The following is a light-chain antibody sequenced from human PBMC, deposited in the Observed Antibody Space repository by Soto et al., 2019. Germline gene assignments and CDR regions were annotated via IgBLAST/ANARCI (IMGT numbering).Light chain of an antibody. J-gene: IGLJ3*02. Sequence: QSALTQPASMSGSPGQSITISCTGTSRDVGRYNFLSWFQQHPGKTPKLLIYEVTNRPSGVSNRFSGSKSGNTASLTISGLQAEDEADYYCSSFTTTDPWVFGGGTKLTV. CDR3: SSFTTTDPWV. CDR1: SRDVGRYNF. V-gene: IGLV2-14*01. CDR2: EVT.